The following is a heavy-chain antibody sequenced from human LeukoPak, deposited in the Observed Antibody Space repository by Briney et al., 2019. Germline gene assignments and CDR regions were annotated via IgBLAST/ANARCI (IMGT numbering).Heavy chain of an antibody. CDR1: GYTFTGYY. D-gene: IGHD3-22*01. CDR2: INPNSGGT. Sequence: ASVKVSCKASGYTFTGYYMHWVRQAPGQGLEWMGWINPNSGGTNYAQKFQGRVTMTRNTSISTAYMEVSRLRSDDTAVYYCASVYYYDSSGYSPFDYWGQGTLVTVSS. CDR3: ASVYYYDSSGYSPFDY. J-gene: IGHJ4*02. V-gene: IGHV1-2*02.